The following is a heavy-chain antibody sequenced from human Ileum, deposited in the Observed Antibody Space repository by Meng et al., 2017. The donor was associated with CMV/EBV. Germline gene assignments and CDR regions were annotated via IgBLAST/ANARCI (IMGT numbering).Heavy chain of an antibody. Sequence: QITLKESGPTLMKPTQTLTLTCTYSGFSLNSPGVGVAWIRQPPGKALEWLALIYWDDDTRYSPSLKSRLTISKDTSKNQVFLSMTNMDPLDTGTYYCAHTAGWLSFHWGPGALVTVSS. CDR3: AHTAGWLSFH. J-gene: IGHJ1*01. D-gene: IGHD5-24*01. CDR2: IYWDDDT. V-gene: IGHV2-5*02. CDR1: GFSLNSPGVG.